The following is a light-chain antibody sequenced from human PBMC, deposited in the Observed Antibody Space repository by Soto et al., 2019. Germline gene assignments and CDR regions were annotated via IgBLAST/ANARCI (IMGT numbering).Light chain of an antibody. V-gene: IGLV1-44*01. CDR3: AAWDDSLNGPV. J-gene: IGLJ2*01. CDR1: SSNMGRNF. Sequence: QSVLTRPPSASGTPGQRVTISCSGSSSNMGRNFVNWYQHLPGTAPKVLIYTNDQRPSGVPDRFSGSKSGTSASLAISGLQREDEADYYCAAWDDSLNGPVFGGGTKLTVL. CDR2: TND.